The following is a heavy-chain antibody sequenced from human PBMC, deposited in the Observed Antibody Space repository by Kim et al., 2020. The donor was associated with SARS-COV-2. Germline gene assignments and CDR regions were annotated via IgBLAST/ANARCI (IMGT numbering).Heavy chain of an antibody. CDR3: SRDGSGDY. V-gene: IGHV3-72*01. Sequence: KSYTTNYAASVKGRFTITRDDSKNSGYLQMNNLKTENTAVYYCSRDGSGDYWGQGTLVTVSS. J-gene: IGHJ4*02. CDR2: KSYTT.